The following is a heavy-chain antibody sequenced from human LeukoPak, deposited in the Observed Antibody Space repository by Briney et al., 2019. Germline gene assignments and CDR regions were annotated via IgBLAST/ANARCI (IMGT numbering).Heavy chain of an antibody. CDR2: ITSSGYI. D-gene: IGHD4-11*01. CDR1: GFTFSSYS. Sequence: GGSLRLSCAASGFTFSSYSMNWVRQAPGKGLEWVSSITSSGYIYYADSVKGRFTISRDNAKNSLYLQMNSLGAEDTAVYYCARDPDYSNPNYWGQGTLVTVSS. CDR3: ARDPDYSNPNY. J-gene: IGHJ4*02. V-gene: IGHV3-21*01.